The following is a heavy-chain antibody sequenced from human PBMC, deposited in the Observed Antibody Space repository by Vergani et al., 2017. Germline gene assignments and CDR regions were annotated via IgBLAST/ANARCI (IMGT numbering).Heavy chain of an antibody. CDR1: GFTFSNSA. V-gene: IGHV3-23*01. D-gene: IGHD2/OR15-2a*01. Sequence: EVHLLESGGGQVEAGGSLRLSCVASGFTFSNSAMSWVRQTSGKGLEWVSAISGDGDRTYYADSVKGRFTISRDNSKNTVYLQMNSLKGEDRATYYCAREERGNTSPFVGDWGQGTLVT. J-gene: IGHJ4*02. CDR2: ISGDGDRT. CDR3: AREERGNTSPFVGD.